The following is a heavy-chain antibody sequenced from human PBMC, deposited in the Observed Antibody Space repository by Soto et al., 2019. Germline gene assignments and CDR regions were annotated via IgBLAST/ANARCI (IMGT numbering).Heavy chain of an antibody. V-gene: IGHV4-34*01. CDR3: ARLRGSIENPDYYYGMDV. CDR1: GGSFSGYY. J-gene: IGHJ6*02. Sequence: SETLSLTCAVYGGSFSGYYWSWIRQPPGKGLEWIGEINHSGSTNYNPSLKSRVTISVDTSKNQFSLKLSSVTAADTAVYYCARLRGSIENPDYYYGMDVWGQGTTVTVS. CDR2: INHSGST. D-gene: IGHD3-16*02.